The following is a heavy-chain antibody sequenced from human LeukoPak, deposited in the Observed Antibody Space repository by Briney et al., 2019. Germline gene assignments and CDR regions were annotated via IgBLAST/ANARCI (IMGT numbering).Heavy chain of an antibody. J-gene: IGHJ4*02. CDR2: IYSGGST. CDR1: GFTVSSNY. CDR3: AKESGALGAPLYDY. D-gene: IGHD4/OR15-4a*01. V-gene: IGHV3-53*01. Sequence: GGSLRLSCAASGFTVSSNYMSWVRQAPGKGLEWVSVIYSGGSTYYADSVKGRFTISRDNSKNTLYLQMNSLRAEDTAVYYCAKESGALGAPLYDYWGRGILVTASS.